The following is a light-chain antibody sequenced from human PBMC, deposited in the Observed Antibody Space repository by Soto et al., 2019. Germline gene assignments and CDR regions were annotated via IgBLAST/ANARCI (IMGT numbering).Light chain of an antibody. CDR2: GAS. Sequence: EIVMTQSPATLSVSPGERATLSCRASQSVSSNLAWYQQKPGQAPRLLIYGASTRATDIPARFSGSGSGTEFTLTISSLQSEDFAVYYCQQYNNWPRVFTFGPGTKVDIK. V-gene: IGKV3-15*01. CDR3: QQYNNWPRVFT. J-gene: IGKJ3*01. CDR1: QSVSSN.